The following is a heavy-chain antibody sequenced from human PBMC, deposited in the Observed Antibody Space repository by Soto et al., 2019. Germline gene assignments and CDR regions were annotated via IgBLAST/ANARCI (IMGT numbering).Heavy chain of an antibody. CDR3: ARPHCSSSNCPNWFDP. CDR2: IHYTEPT. J-gene: IGHJ5*02. Sequence: QVQLQESGPGLVKPSETLSLTRTVSGGSISGSSYYWGWIRQPPGKGLEWIGSIHYTEPTSYNPSLKIRVTISGDTSKNQLFLKLSSVTAADTAVYYCARPHCSSSNCPNWFDPWGQGTLVTVSS. V-gene: IGHV4-39*01. CDR1: GGSISGSSYY. D-gene: IGHD2-2*01.